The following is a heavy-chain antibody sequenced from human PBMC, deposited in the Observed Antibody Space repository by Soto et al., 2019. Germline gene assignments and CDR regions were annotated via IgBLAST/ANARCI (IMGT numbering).Heavy chain of an antibody. Sequence: GGSLRLSCAASGFAFGSYWMHWVRQVPGKGLEWVSRINNDGSDTNYADSVKGRFTISRDNSRNTLDLQMNSLRVEDTAVYYCARGGEGFCSQTSSLYFSVSWGQGTLVTVPS. CDR3: ARGGEGFCSQTSSLYFSVS. D-gene: IGHD2-15*01. CDR1: GFAFGSYW. J-gene: IGHJ5*02. V-gene: IGHV3-74*01. CDR2: INNDGSDT.